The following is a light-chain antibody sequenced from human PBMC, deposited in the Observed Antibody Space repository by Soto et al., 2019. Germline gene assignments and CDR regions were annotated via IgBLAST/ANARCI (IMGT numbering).Light chain of an antibody. V-gene: IGKV1-33*01. J-gene: IGKJ5*01. CDR2: DAS. CDR1: QNINNY. CDR3: QQYENLPT. Sequence: DVQMTQSPSCLSASVGDRVTVTCQASQNINNYLNWYQQKPGRAPXXLIYDASNLEAGVPSRFRGSGSGTDFTFTISRLQPEDIATYYCQQYENLPTFGQGTRLEI.